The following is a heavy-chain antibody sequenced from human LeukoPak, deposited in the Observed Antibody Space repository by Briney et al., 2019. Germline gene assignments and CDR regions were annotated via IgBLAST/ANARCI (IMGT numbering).Heavy chain of an antibody. CDR3: ARVDREHGDYLDY. Sequence: GGSLRLSCAASGFTFSSYSMNWVRQAPGKGLEWVSSISSSSSYIYYADSVKGRFTISRDNAKNSLYLQMNSLRAEDTAVYYCARVDREHGDYLDYWGQGTLVTVSS. D-gene: IGHD4-17*01. CDR1: GFTFSSYS. V-gene: IGHV3-21*01. CDR2: ISSSSSYI. J-gene: IGHJ4*02.